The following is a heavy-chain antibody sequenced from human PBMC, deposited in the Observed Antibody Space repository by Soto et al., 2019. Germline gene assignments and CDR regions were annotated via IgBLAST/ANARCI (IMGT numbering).Heavy chain of an antibody. Sequence: QPLPPTCAISGDSVSSNRADWDWVRHSPLRGLEWQGRAYYRSKWYNDYPVSLKSRITISPDTSKSLLSLQLSSVTPEDTAVYDCARVVGSSYFDCWG. CDR1: GDSVSSNRAD. V-gene: IGHV6-1*01. CDR3: ARVVGSSYFDC. CDR2: AYYRSKWYN. J-gene: IGHJ4*01. D-gene: IGHD2-15*01.